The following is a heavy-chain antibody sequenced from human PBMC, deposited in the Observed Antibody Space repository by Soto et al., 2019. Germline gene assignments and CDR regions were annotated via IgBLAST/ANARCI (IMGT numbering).Heavy chain of an antibody. CDR1: GFTFSSYW. CDR3: ARVGGSYCVDAFDL. V-gene: IGHV3-74*01. CDR2: INSDGSST. D-gene: IGHD1-26*01. Sequence: EVQLVESGGGLVQPGGSLRLSCAASGFTFSSYWMHWVRQAPGKGLVWVLRINSDGSSTSYAESVMGRFTISIDNAKNTLYLQMNSLISEDTAVYYCARVGGSYCVDAFDLCGQGTM. J-gene: IGHJ3*01.